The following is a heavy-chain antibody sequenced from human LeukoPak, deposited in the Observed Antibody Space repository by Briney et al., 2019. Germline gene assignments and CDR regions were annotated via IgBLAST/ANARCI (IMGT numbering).Heavy chain of an antibody. Sequence: PGGSLRLSCAASGFPFSSYGMHWVRQAPGKGLEWVAVIWYDGSNKYYADSVKGRFTISRDNSKNTLYLQMNSLRAEDTAVYYCARAFKNSGLDYWGQGTLVTASS. D-gene: IGHD4-23*01. CDR3: ARAFKNSGLDY. J-gene: IGHJ4*02. CDR2: IWYDGSNK. CDR1: GFPFSSYG. V-gene: IGHV3-33*08.